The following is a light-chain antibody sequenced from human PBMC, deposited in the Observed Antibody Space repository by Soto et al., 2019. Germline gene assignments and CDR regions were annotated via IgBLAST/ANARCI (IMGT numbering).Light chain of an antibody. V-gene: IGKV1-5*03. CDR2: RAS. J-gene: IGKJ1*01. CDR3: QQYDRASWT. CDR1: QSISSW. Sequence: DIQMTQSPSTLSASVGDRVIITCWASQSISSWLAWYQQKPGKAPDLLIYRASTLKTGIPSRFSGSGSGTEFTLTISSLQPDDFATYYCQQYDRASWTFGPGTKVEIK.